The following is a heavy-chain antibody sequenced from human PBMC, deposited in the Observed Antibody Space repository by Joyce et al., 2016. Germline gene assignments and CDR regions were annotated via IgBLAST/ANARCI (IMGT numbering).Heavy chain of an antibody. D-gene: IGHD1-26*01. CDR1: GFTFSSYF. CDR2: ITGTTTSI. Sequence: EVHLVESGGGLVKPGGSLRLSCAASGFTFSSYFMAWVRQAPGKGLEWFSYITGTTTSIQYADSVKGRFIISRDNAKNSLYLQMNSLRAEDTAVYYCARDRGVGVKGFDYWGQGTLVTVSS. V-gene: IGHV3-21*01. CDR3: ARDRGVGVKGFDY. J-gene: IGHJ4*02.